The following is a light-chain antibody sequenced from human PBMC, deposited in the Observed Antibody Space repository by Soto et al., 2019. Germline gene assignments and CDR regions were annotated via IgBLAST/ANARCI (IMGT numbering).Light chain of an antibody. CDR3: LQYNSYSWT. V-gene: IGKV1-5*03. J-gene: IGKJ1*01. CDR1: QSISSW. Sequence: DIQMTQSPSTLSASVGDRVTITCRASQSISSWLAWYQQKPGKAPNFLIYKASTLESGAPSRFSGSGSGTEFTLTISSLQPDDFATYYCLQYNSYSWTFGQGTKVEIK. CDR2: KAS.